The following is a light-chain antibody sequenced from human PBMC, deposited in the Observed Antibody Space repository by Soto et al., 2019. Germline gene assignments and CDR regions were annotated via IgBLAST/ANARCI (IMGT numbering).Light chain of an antibody. J-gene: IGKJ2*01. CDR2: AAS. V-gene: IGKV1-9*01. CDR1: QGISSY. Sequence: DIQLTQSPSFLSASVGDRVTITCRASQGISSYLAWYQQKPGKAPKLLIYAASTLQSGVPSRFSGSGSGTEFTLTISSLQPDDFATYYCQQYNSYPYTFGQGTK. CDR3: QQYNSYPYT.